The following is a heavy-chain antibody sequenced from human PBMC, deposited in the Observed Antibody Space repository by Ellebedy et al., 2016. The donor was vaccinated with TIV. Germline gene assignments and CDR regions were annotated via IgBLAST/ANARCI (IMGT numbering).Heavy chain of an antibody. V-gene: IGHV3-23*01. J-gene: IGHJ4*02. CDR2: IFGSGGSR. CDR1: GFTFSTYW. Sequence: GESLKISCAASGFTFSTYWMSWVRQAPGKGLEWVSGIFGSGGSRYADSVKGRFTISRDNSKSTLDLQMSSLRAEDTAVYYCAKDRTPGDGYWVFDFWGQGTLVTVSS. D-gene: IGHD5-18*01. CDR3: AKDRTPGDGYWVFDF.